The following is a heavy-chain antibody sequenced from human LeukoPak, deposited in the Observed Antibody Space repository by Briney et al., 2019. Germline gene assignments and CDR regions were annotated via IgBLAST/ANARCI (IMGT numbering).Heavy chain of an antibody. Sequence: SVTVSCKASGGTFISYSISWVRQAPGQGLEWMGRIIPIFGTANYAQKFQGRVTITTDESTSTAYMELSSLRSEDTAVYYCAGRAVAGGTDYYYYYMDVWGKGTTVTVSS. D-gene: IGHD6-19*01. J-gene: IGHJ6*03. CDR3: AGRAVAGGTDYYYYYMDV. V-gene: IGHV1-69*05. CDR1: GGTFISYS. CDR2: IIPIFGTA.